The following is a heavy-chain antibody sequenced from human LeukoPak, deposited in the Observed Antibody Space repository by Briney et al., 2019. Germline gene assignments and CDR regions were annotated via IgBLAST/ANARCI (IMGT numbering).Heavy chain of an antibody. J-gene: IGHJ6*02. V-gene: IGHV3-23*01. CDR2: ISGGGENT. Sequence: GGSLRLSCAASGFTFSTYPMSWVRQAPEKGLEWVSAISGGGENTYYAGSVKGRFTISRDNSKNTLYLQMNSLRAEDTAVYYCAKRARYCSSTSCYYYYYGMDIWGQGTTVTVSS. CDR3: AKRARYCSSTSCYYYYYGMDI. D-gene: IGHD2-2*01. CDR1: GFTFSTYP.